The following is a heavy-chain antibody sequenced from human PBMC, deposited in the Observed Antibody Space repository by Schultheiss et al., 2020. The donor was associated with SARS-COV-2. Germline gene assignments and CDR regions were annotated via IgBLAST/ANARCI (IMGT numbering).Heavy chain of an antibody. CDR2: IIPILGIA. D-gene: IGHD4-23*01. J-gene: IGHJ6*02. V-gene: IGHV1-69*04. Sequence: SVKVSCKASGYSFTTYAISWVRQAPGQGLEWMGRIIPILGIANYAQKFQGRVTITADKSTSTAYMELSSLRIEDTAVYYCSTESREGNSPLYYNYGMDVWGQGTTVTVSS. CDR1: GYSFTTYA. CDR3: STESREGNSPLYYNYGMDV.